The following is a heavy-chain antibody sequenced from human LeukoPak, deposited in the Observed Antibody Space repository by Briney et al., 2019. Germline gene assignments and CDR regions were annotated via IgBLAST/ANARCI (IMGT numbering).Heavy chain of an antibody. J-gene: IGHJ4*02. CDR1: GGSISNITNSNW. Sequence: SETLSLTCAVSGGSISNITNSNWWSWVRQPPGKGLEWIGEIYHSGSTNYNPSLKSRVTISVDWSKNQFSLKLTSVTAADTAVYYCARNRYGGNSGGDYFDYWGQGTLVTVSS. CDR3: ARNRYGGNSGGDYFDY. D-gene: IGHD4-23*01. V-gene: IGHV4-4*02. CDR2: IYHSGST.